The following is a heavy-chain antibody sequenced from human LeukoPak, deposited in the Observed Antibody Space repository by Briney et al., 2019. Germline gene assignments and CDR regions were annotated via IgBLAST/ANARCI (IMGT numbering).Heavy chain of an antibody. J-gene: IGHJ5*02. V-gene: IGHV4-38-2*02. CDR2: VSHSGIT. CDR3: ARLVIP. CDR1: GFSIRSDYY. D-gene: IGHD3-10*01. Sequence: SETLSLTCTVSGFSIRSDYYWGWIRQPPGKGLEWLGSVSHSGITYYNSSLNSRVTISVDTSNNQFSLKVNSVTAADTAVYYCARLVIPWGQGILVTVSS.